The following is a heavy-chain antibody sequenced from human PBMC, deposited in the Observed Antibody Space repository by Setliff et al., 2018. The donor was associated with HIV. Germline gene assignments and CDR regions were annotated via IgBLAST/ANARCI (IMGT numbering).Heavy chain of an antibody. V-gene: IGHV4-59*12. CDR3: ARDQRLPGVQPPYWYFDL. CDR1: GDSINNYH. CDR2: FHYRGSP. Sequence: SETLSLTCTVSGDSINNYHWSWIRQPPGEGLEFLGFFHYRGSPIYNPSLKSRVNILVDTSKNQFSLNLTSVTAADTAIYYCARDQRLPGVQPPYWYFDLWGRGTLVTVSS. J-gene: IGHJ2*01. D-gene: IGHD2-2*01.